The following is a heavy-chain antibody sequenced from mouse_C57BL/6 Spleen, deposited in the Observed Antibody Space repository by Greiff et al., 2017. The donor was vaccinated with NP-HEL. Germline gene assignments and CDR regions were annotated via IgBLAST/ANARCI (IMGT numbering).Heavy chain of an antibody. CDR3: ARGRYGNWDAMDY. J-gene: IGHJ4*01. V-gene: IGHV1-69*01. CDR2: IDPSDSYT. CDR1: GYTFTSYW. D-gene: IGHD2-10*02. Sequence: QVQLQQPGAELVMPGASVKLSCKASGYTFTSYWMHWVKQRPGQGLEWIGEIDPSDSYTNYNQKFKGKSTLTVDKSSSTAYMQLSSLTSEDSAVYYCARGRYGNWDAMDYWGQGTSVTVSS.